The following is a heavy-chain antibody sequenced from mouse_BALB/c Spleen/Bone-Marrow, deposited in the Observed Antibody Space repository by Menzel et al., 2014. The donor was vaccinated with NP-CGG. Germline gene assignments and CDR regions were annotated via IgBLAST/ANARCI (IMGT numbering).Heavy chain of an antibody. D-gene: IGHD1-2*01. CDR3: ARGNGYHFDY. CDR2: ISYSGNA. Sequence: EVKLMESGPSLVKPSQTLSLTCSVTGDSITSSYWNWIRKLPGNKLEYMGYISYSGNAYYNPSLKSRISLTRDTSKNQYYLQLNSVTTEDTATYFCARGNGYHFDYWGQGTTLTVSS. V-gene: IGHV3-8*02. J-gene: IGHJ2*01. CDR1: GDSITSSY.